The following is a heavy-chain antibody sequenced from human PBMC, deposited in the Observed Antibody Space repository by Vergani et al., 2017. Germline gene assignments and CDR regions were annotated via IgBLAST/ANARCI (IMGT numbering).Heavy chain of an antibody. D-gene: IGHD3-22*01. CDR1: GFTFSSYA. CDR3: ARGRYDYDSSGYYQESAFFDY. Sequence: EVQLLESGGGLVQPGGSLRLSCAAPGFTFSSYAMSWVRQAPGKGLEWVSAISGSGGSTYYADTVKGRFTISRDNSKNTLYLQMNSLRAEDTAVYYCARGRYDYDSSGYYQESAFFDYWGQGTLVTVSS. CDR2: ISGSGGST. J-gene: IGHJ4*02. V-gene: IGHV3-23*01.